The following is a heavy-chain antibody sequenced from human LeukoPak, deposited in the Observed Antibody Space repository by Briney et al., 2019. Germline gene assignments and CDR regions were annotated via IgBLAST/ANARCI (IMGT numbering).Heavy chain of an antibody. CDR1: GFTFTSSA. D-gene: IGHD3-10*01. Sequence: GGSLRLSCAASGFTFTSSAMSWVRQAPGKGLEWVSAISGSGDSTYYADSAKGRFTISRDNSKNTLYLQMNSLRAEDTAVYYCAKAAYYGSGSPLYYFDYWGQGTLVTVSS. V-gene: IGHV3-23*01. CDR3: AKAAYYGSGSPLYYFDY. J-gene: IGHJ4*02. CDR2: ISGSGDST.